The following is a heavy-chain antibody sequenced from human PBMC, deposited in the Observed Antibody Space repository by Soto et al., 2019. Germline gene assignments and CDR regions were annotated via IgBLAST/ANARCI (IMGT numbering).Heavy chain of an antibody. J-gene: IGHJ4*02. CDR2: ILYDGSNK. Sequence: QVQLVESGGGVVQPGRSLRLSCAASGFIFNNNAMHWVRQAPGEGLEWVAVILYDGSNKYYADSVKGRFTISRDNSKNTLYLEMNRLRAEDTAVYYCAKDGSRGWSNFDSWGQGTLVTVSS. D-gene: IGHD6-19*01. V-gene: IGHV3-30*18. CDR1: GFIFNNNA. CDR3: AKDGSRGWSNFDS.